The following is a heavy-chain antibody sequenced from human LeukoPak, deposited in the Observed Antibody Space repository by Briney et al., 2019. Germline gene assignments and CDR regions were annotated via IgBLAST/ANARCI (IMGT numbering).Heavy chain of an antibody. V-gene: IGHV1-69*13. J-gene: IGHJ4*02. CDR2: IIPIFGTA. CDR1: GGTFGSYA. CDR3: ARSGIAVAGIRLDY. D-gene: IGHD6-19*01. Sequence: ASVKVSCKASGGTFGSYAISWVRQAPGQGLEWMGGIIPIFGTANHAQKFQGRVTITADESTSTAYMELSSLRSEDTAVYYCARSGIAVAGIRLDYWGQGTLVTVSS.